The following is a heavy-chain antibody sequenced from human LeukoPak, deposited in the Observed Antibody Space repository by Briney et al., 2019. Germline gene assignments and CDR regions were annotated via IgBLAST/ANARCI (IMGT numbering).Heavy chain of an antibody. Sequence: PSETLSLTCTVSSGSISTSNYYWGWVRQPPGKALEWVGNIFYSGSTYYSPSLKSRVTISLDTSRNQFSLKLSSVTAADTAVYYCARGRYGTVTTRWFDPWGQGTLVTVSS. V-gene: IGHV4-39*07. CDR1: SGSISTSNYY. J-gene: IGHJ5*02. D-gene: IGHD4-17*01. CDR2: IFYSGST. CDR3: ARGRYGTVTTRWFDP.